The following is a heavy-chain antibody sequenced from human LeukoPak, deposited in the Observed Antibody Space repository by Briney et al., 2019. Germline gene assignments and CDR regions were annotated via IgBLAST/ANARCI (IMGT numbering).Heavy chain of an antibody. D-gene: IGHD3-10*01. CDR1: GGSFSGYY. V-gene: IGHV4-34*01. CDR3: ARGNYGSGSYCHNENFDY. J-gene: IGHJ4*02. CDR2: INHSGST. Sequence: PSETLSLTCAVYGGSFSGYYWSWLRQPPGKGLEWLGEINHSGSTNYNPSLKSRVTISVDTSRNQFSLKLSSVTAADTAVYYCARGNYGSGSYCHNENFDYWGQGTLVTVSS.